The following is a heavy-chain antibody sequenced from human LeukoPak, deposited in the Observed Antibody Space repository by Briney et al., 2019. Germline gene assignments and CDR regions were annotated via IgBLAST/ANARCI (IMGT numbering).Heavy chain of an antibody. Sequence: SETLSLTCAVYGGSFSGYYWSWIRQPPGKGLEWIGYIYYSGSTNYNPSLKSRVTISVDTSKNQFSLKLSSVTAADTAVYYCAREPEAWFGFDYWGQGTLVTVSS. D-gene: IGHD3-10*01. CDR1: GGSFSGYY. J-gene: IGHJ4*02. CDR3: AREPEAWFGFDY. V-gene: IGHV4-59*01. CDR2: IYYSGST.